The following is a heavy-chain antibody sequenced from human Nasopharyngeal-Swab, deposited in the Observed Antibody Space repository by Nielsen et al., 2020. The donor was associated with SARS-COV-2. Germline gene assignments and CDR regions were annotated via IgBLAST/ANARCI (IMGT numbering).Heavy chain of an antibody. J-gene: IGHJ6*02. Sequence: GESLKISCAASGFTFSSYDMHWVRQATGKGLEWVSAIGTAGDTYYPGSVKGRFTISRENAKNSLHLQMNSLRAGDTAVYYCARGVSTYDSSGYPRSYYYYGMDVWGQGTTVTVSS. V-gene: IGHV3-13*04. CDR2: IGTAGDT. CDR1: GFTFSSYD. D-gene: IGHD3-22*01. CDR3: ARGVSTYDSSGYPRSYYYYGMDV.